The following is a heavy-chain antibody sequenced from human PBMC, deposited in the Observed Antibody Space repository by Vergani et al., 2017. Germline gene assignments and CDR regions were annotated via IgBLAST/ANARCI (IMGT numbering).Heavy chain of an antibody. J-gene: IGHJ3*02. Sequence: EVQLLESGGNLVQPGGSLRLSCAASSFSVSSHYMTWVRQAPGKGLEWVSTINIGGRTSYADSVKGRLTLTRDDSKNTLHLQMNSLRPEDTAVYYCARGMTTETTDLDGFDSWGQGTMVSVSS. D-gene: IGHD4-17*01. V-gene: IGHV3-66*02. CDR1: SFSVSSHY. CDR3: ARGMTTETTDLDGFDS. CDR2: INIGGRT.